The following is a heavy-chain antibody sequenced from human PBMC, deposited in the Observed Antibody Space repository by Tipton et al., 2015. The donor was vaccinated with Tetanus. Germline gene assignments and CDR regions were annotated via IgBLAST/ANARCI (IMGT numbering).Heavy chain of an antibody. Sequence: VQLVQSGAEVKKPGSSVKVSCKASGGTFSSYAISWVRQAPGQGLEWMGGIIPIFGTANYAQKFQGRVTITADESTSTAYMELSSLRSEDTAVYYCARGPSSYSSGWETGVYYGMDVWGQGTTVTVSS. CDR3: ARGPSSYSSGWETGVYYGMDV. J-gene: IGHJ6*02. CDR2: IIPIFGTA. CDR1: GGTFSSYA. V-gene: IGHV1-69*01. D-gene: IGHD6-19*01.